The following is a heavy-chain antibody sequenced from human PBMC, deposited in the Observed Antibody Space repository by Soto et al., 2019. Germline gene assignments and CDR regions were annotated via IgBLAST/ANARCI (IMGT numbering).Heavy chain of an antibody. CDR3: ARHTPAISISDH. Sequence: SETLSLTCAVSGYSLSSSNWWGWIRQPPGKGLEWIGYIYYSGSTYYNPSLKSRVTISVDTSKNQFSLKLSSVTAADTAVYYCARHTPAISISDHWGQGTLVTVSS. J-gene: IGHJ4*02. V-gene: IGHV4-28*01. CDR1: GYSLSSSNW. D-gene: IGHD2-15*01. CDR2: IYYSGST.